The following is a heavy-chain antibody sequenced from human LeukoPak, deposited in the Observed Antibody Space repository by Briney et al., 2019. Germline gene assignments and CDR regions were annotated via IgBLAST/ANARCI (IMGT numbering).Heavy chain of an antibody. CDR2: IRYDGSNK. CDR1: GFTFSSYW. D-gene: IGHD3-22*01. J-gene: IGHJ4*02. Sequence: GGSLRLSCAASGFTFSSYWMHWVRQAPGKGLEWVAFIRYDGSNKYYADSVKGRFTISRDNSKNTLYLQMNSLRAEDTAVYYCAKTVTYYYGSSGDYWGQGTLVTVSS. CDR3: AKTVTYYYGSSGDY. V-gene: IGHV3-30*02.